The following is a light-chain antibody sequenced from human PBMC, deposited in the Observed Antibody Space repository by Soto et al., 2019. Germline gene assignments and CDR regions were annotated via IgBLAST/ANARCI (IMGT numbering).Light chain of an antibody. CDR1: QSISTY. CDR3: QPYYDYPRT. J-gene: IGKJ1*01. CDR2: AAY. V-gene: IGKV1-39*01. Sequence: DIQMTQSPSSLFASVGDRVTITCRASQSISTYLNLYQQKAGLAPKLLIYAAYSLQTGVTSRFSGSGSGTDFILTINWLQSEDFATYYCQPYYDYPRTFGQGTQVEIK.